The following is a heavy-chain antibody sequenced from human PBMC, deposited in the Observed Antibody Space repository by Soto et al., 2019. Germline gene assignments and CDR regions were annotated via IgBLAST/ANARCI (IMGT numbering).Heavy chain of an antibody. CDR1: GLTFRTYT. J-gene: IGHJ6*02. CDR3: ARDRAYDAHDDYYYAIDV. V-gene: IGHV3-21*01. Sequence: EVQLVESGGGLVKPGGSLRLSCISSGLTFRTYTMNWVRQATGTGLEWVSGIRGFSPYTFYAESVKGRFTISRDNAKNSLYLQMNSLRVEDTAVYYCARDRAYDAHDDYYYAIDVWGQVTMVTVSS. CDR2: IRGFSPYT. D-gene: IGHD5-12*01.